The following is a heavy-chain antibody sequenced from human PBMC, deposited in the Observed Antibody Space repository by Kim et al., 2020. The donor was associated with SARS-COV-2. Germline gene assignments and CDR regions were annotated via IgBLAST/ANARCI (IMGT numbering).Heavy chain of an antibody. V-gene: IGHV4-39*01. CDR3: ARLQLWYDPRAFDI. D-gene: IGHD5-18*01. CDR2: IYYSGST. Sequence: SETLSLTCTVSGGSISSSSYYWGWIRQPPGKGLEWIGSIYYSGSTYYNPSLKSRVTISVDTSKNQFSLKLSSVTAADTAVYYCARLQLWYDPRAFDIWGQGTMVTVSS. J-gene: IGHJ3*02. CDR1: GGSISSSSYY.